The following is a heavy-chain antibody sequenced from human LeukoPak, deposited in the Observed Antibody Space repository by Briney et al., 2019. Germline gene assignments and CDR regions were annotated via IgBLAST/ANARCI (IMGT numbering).Heavy chain of an antibody. J-gene: IGHJ4*02. D-gene: IGHD3-16*02. CDR3: ARELNYDYVWGSYRWEYFDY. CDR2: INSDGSST. V-gene: IGHV3-74*01. Sequence: GGSPRLSCAASGFTFSSYWMHWVRQAPGKGLVWVSRINSDGSSTSYADSVKGRFTISRDNAKNTLYLQMNSLRAEDTAVYYCARELNYDYVWGSYRWEYFDYWGQGTLVTVSS. CDR1: GFTFSSYW.